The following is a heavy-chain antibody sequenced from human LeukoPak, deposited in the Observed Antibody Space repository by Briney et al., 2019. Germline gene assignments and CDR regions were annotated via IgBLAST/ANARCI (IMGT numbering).Heavy chain of an antibody. D-gene: IGHD1-1*01. V-gene: IGHV3-74*01. Sequence: GGSLRPSCSASGFQFSSFWMHWVRQAPGKGLVWVSRINLDGRSTTYADSVKGRFTISRDNAKNTLYLQMNSLRDEDTGIYYCARDERGNWNDTPRYWGQGTLVTVSS. CDR3: ARDERGNWNDTPRY. J-gene: IGHJ4*02. CDR1: GFQFSSFW. CDR2: INLDGRST.